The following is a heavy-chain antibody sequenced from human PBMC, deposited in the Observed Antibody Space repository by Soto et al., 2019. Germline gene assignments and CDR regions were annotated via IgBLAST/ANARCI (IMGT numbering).Heavy chain of an antibody. D-gene: IGHD3-10*01. CDR2: IYYSGST. CDR3: VRVSSGSLEFDP. CDR1: GGSISSGGYY. Sequence: QVQLQESGPGLVKPSQTLSLTCTVSGGSISSGGYYWSWIRQHPGKGLEWIGYIYYSGSTYYNPTLKSRVTISVDTSKNQFSLKLSSVTAADTAVYYCVRVSSGSLEFDPWGQGTLVTVSS. V-gene: IGHV4-31*03. J-gene: IGHJ5*02.